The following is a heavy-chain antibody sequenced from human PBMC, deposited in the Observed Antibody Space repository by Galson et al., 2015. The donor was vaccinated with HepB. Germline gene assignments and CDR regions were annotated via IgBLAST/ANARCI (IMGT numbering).Heavy chain of an antibody. CDR1: GFTFSSYA. J-gene: IGHJ5*02. V-gene: IGHV3-64D*06. CDR3: VKVPDNYDIFP. Sequence: SLRLSCAASGFTFSSYAMHWVRQAPGKGLEYVSAISSNGGSTYYADSVKGRFTISRDNSKNTLYLQMSSLRAEDTAVYYCVKVPDNYDIFPWGQGTLVTVSS. CDR2: ISSNGGST. D-gene: IGHD3-9*01.